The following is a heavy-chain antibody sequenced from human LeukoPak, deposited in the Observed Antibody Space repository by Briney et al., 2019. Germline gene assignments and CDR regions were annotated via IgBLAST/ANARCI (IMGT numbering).Heavy chain of an antibody. J-gene: IGHJ4*02. CDR2: ITTNGGST. D-gene: IGHD2/OR15-2a*01. CDR1: GFTFSTYA. V-gene: IGHV3-64*01. CDR3: ARGYVLLDY. Sequence: GGSLRLSCAASGFTFSTYAMHWVRQAPGKGLEYVSAITTNGGSTYYANSVKGRFTISRDNSKNTLYLQMGSRRAEDMAVYYCARGYVLLDYWGQGTLVTVSS.